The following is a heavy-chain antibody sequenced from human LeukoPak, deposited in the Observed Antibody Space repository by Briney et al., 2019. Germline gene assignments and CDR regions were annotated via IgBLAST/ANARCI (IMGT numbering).Heavy chain of an antibody. CDR1: GFTFSSYG. Sequence: GGSLRLSCAASGFTFSSYGMHWVRQAPGKGLEWVAVIWYDGSNKYYADSVKGRFTISRDNSKNTLYPQMNSLRAEDTAVYYCARAEGYYDSSGNDAFDIWGQGTMVTVS. D-gene: IGHD3-22*01. V-gene: IGHV3-33*01. CDR2: IWYDGSNK. CDR3: ARAEGYYDSSGNDAFDI. J-gene: IGHJ3*02.